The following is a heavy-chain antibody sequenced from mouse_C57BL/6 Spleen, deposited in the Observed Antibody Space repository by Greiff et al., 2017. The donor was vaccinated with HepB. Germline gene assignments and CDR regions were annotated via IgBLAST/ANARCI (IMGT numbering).Heavy chain of an antibody. CDR1: GYTFTSYG. CDR2: IYPRSGNT. V-gene: IGHV1-81*01. D-gene: IGHD2-4*01. J-gene: IGHJ4*01. CDR3: ARSHYDYDYYAMDY. Sequence: VQLQQSGAELARPGASVKLSCKASGYTFTSYGISWVKQRTGQGLEWIGEIYPRSGNTYYNEKFKGKATLTADKSSSTAYMELRSLTSEDSAVYFCARSHYDYDYYAMDYWGQGTSVTVSS.